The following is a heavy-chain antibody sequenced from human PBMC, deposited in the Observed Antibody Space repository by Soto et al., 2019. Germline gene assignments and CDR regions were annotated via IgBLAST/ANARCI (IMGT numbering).Heavy chain of an antibody. CDR1: GGSITSVGYY. J-gene: IGHJ4*02. Sequence: QVHLQESGPGLVKPSQTLSLTCTVSGGSITSVGYYWSWIRQRPGKGLEWIGYIYYSRTTYYNPSLTSRVTISVDTTKHQVPLKLSSVTAADTAVYYCARGRAVDGTSHYYFAYWGQGTLVTVSS. CDR3: ARGRAVDGTSHYYFAY. CDR2: IYYSRTT. D-gene: IGHD6-19*01. V-gene: IGHV4-31*03.